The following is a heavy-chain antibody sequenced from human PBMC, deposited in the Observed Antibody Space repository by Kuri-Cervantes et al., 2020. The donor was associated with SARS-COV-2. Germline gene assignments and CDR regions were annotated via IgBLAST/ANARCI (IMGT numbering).Heavy chain of an antibody. V-gene: IGHV3-7*01. CDR2: IKQDGSEK. J-gene: IGHJ4*02. CDR1: GFTFSDYY. D-gene: IGHD2-2*01. CDR3: ATPGVPAANYYFDY. Sequence: GESLKISCAASGFTFSDYYMSWIRQAPGKGLEWVANIKQDGSEKYYVDSVKGRFTISRDNAKNSLYLQMNSLRAEDTAVYYCATPGVPAANYYFDYWGQGTLVTVSS.